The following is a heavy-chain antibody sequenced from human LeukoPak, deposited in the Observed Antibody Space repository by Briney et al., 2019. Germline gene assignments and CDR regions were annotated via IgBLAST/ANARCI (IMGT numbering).Heavy chain of an antibody. D-gene: IGHD2-2*01. Sequence: ASVKVSCKVSGYTLTELSMHWVRQAPGKGLEWMGGFDPGDGETIYAQKFQGRLTLIADESTSTVYMELSSLRNEDTAVYYCARGVWSAREVVVVPATNHYYFYMDVWGEGTTVTVSS. CDR3: ARGVWSAREVVVVPATNHYYFYMDV. J-gene: IGHJ6*03. CDR2: FDPGDGET. V-gene: IGHV1-24*01. CDR1: GYTLTELS.